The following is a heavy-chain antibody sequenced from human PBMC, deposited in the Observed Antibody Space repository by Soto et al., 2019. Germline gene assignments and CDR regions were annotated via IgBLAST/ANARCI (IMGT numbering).Heavy chain of an antibody. Sequence: GESLKISCAASGFTFSSYSMNWVRQAPGKGLEWVSSISSSSSYIYYADSVKGRFTISRDNAKNSLYLQMNSLRAEDTAVYYCARDVGPIRFLAWSGDFDIWGQGTMVTVSS. J-gene: IGHJ3*02. V-gene: IGHV3-21*01. CDR3: ARDVGPIRFLAWSGDFDI. CDR1: GFTFSSYS. D-gene: IGHD3-3*01. CDR2: ISSSSSYI.